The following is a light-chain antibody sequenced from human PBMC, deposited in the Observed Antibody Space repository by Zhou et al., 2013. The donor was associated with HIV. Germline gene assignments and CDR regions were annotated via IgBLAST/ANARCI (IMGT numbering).Light chain of an antibody. CDR1: QTVNIW. CDR2: KAS. Sequence: DIQMTQSPSTLSASVGDRVTLTCRASQTVNIWLAWYQQKPGKAPRLLIHKASTLESGVSSRFSGSGSETEFTLTLSSLQPDDFATYYCQQYHSLPYTFGQGTSLETK. CDR3: QQYHSLPYT. J-gene: IGKJ2*01. V-gene: IGKV1-5*03.